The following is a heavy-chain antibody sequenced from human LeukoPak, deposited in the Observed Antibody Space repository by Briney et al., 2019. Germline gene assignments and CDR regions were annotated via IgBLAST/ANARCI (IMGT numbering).Heavy chain of an antibody. CDR3: ARVDGATTRAFDI. D-gene: IGHD1-26*01. V-gene: IGHV4-31*03. CDR2: IYYSGST. J-gene: IGHJ3*02. Sequence: TLSLTCTVSGVSINSNYYYWGWIRQPPGKGLEWIGYIYYSGSTYYNPSLKSRVTISVDTSKNQFSLKLSSVTAADTAVYYCARVDGATTRAFDIWGQGTMVTVSS. CDR1: GVSINSNYYY.